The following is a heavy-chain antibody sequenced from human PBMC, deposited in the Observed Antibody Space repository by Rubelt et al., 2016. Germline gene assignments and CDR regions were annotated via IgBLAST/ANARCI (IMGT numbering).Heavy chain of an antibody. CDR3: VSEGINRVELVDY. J-gene: IGHJ4*02. D-gene: IGHD1-26*01. V-gene: IGHV3-7*01. CDR1: GFTFRSYA. Sequence: QPGGSLRLSCAASGFTFRSYAMSWFRQAPGKRPEWVANINEDGAILYYADSVRGRFTISRDNARNSLYLQMSNVRVDDTAVYYCVSEGINRVELVDYWGRGTRVAVSS. CDR2: INEDGAIL.